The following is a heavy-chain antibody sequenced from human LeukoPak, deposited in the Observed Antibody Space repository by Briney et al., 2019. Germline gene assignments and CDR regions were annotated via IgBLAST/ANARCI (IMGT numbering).Heavy chain of an antibody. CDR3: ARDRSSGYYPDY. D-gene: IGHD3-22*01. CDR2: MNPNSGNT. CDR1: GYTFTSYD. Sequence: GASVKVSCKASGYTFTSYDFNWVRQATGQGLEWMGWMNPNSGNTGYAQKFQGRVTMTRDTSISTAYMELTSLRSEDTAVYYCARDRSSGYYPDYWGQGTLVTVSS. J-gene: IGHJ4*02. V-gene: IGHV1-8*01.